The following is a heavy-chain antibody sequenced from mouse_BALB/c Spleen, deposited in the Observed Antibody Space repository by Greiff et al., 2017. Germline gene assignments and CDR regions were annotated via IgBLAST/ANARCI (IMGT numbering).Heavy chain of an antibody. CDR3: ARGGNPYYFDY. CDR1: GYTFTSYW. V-gene: IGHV1-7*01. D-gene: IGHD2-1*01. J-gene: IGHJ2*01. Sequence: QVQLQQSGAELAKPGASVKMSCKASGYTFTSYWMHWVKQRPGQGLEWIGYINPSTGYTEYNQKFKDKATLTADKSSSTAYMQLSSLTSENSAVYFCARGGNPYYFDYWGQGTTLTVSS. CDR2: INPSTGYT.